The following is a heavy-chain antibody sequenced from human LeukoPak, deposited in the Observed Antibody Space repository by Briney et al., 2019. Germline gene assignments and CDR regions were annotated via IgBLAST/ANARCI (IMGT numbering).Heavy chain of an antibody. D-gene: IGHD3-10*01. V-gene: IGHV1-2*02. CDR1: GYTFTGYY. Sequence: ASVKVSCKASGYTFTGYYMHWVRQAPGQGLEWMGWINPNSGGTNYAQKFQGRVTMTRDTSISTAYTELSRLRSDDTAVYYCARVAPYGSGSYVDYWGQGTLVTVSS. J-gene: IGHJ4*02. CDR3: ARVAPYGSGSYVDY. CDR2: INPNSGGT.